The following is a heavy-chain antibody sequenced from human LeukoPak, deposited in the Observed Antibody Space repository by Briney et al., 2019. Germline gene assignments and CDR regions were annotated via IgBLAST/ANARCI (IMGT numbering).Heavy chain of an antibody. Sequence: PGGSLRVSCAASGFTFSDYYMSWIRQAPGNGLEWVSYISSSGSTIYYADSVKGRFTISRDNAKNSLYLQMNSLRAEDTAVYYCARAARDYVWGSYRTPPAEYFQHWGQGTLVTVSS. CDR3: ARAARDYVWGSYRTPPAEYFQH. D-gene: IGHD3-16*02. CDR1: GFTFSDYY. CDR2: ISSSGSTI. V-gene: IGHV3-11*01. J-gene: IGHJ1*01.